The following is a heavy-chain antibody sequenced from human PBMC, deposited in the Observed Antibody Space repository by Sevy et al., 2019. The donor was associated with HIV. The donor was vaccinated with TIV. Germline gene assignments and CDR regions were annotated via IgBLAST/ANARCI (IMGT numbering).Heavy chain of an antibody. CDR3: AKDVPDQSWYDDFWSGSPCFDY. CDR1: RFSFGTHA. V-gene: IGHV3-23*01. J-gene: IGHJ4*02. D-gene: IGHD3-3*01. CDR2: MIGRGGST. Sequence: GGSLRLSCAASRFSFGTHAMSWVRQAPGKGLEWVSGMIGRGGSTGYSDSVKGRFTISRDNSKNTLFLQMNALRADDTAVYYCAKDVPDQSWYDDFWSGSPCFDYWGRGILVTVSS.